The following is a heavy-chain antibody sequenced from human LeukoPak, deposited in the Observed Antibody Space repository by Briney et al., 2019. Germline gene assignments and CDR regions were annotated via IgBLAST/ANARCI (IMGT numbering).Heavy chain of an antibody. Sequence: GASVKVSCKASGYTFTGYYVHWVRQAPGQGLEWMGRINPNSGDTNYAQKFQGRVTMTRDTSISTAYMELSRLRSDDTAVYYCARDYCGGDCFPDYWGLGTLVTVSS. V-gene: IGHV1-2*06. CDR3: ARDYCGGDCFPDY. J-gene: IGHJ4*02. CDR1: GYTFTGYY. CDR2: INPNSGDT. D-gene: IGHD2-21*02.